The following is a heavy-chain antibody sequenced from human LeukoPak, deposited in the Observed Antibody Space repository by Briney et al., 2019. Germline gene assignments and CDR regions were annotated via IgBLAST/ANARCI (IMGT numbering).Heavy chain of an antibody. V-gene: IGHV4-59*01. J-gene: IGHJ4*02. CDR1: GGSFSGYY. Sequence: SETLSLTCAVYGGSFSGYYWSWIRQPPGKGLEWIGYIYYSGSTNYNPSLKSRVTISVDTSKNQFSLKLSSVTAADTAVYYCARTYSGSYTGAYYFDYWGQGTLVTVSS. CDR2: IYYSGST. D-gene: IGHD1-26*01. CDR3: ARTYSGSYTGAYYFDY.